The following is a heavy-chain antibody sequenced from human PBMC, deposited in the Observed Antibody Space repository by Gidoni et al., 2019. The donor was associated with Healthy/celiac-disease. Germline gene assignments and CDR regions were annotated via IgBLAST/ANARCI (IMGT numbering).Heavy chain of an antibody. CDR1: GLPFSSYA. V-gene: IGHV3-30-3*01. CDR3: ARGGGGSGWYYFDY. J-gene: IGHJ4*02. CDR2: ISYDGSNK. Sequence: QVQLVESGGGVVQPGRSLRLSCAASGLPFSSYAMHWVRQAPGKGLEWVEVISYDGSNKYYADSVKGRLTISRDNSKNTLYLQMNSLRAEDTAVYYCARGGGGSGWYYFDYWGQGTLVTVSS. D-gene: IGHD6-19*01.